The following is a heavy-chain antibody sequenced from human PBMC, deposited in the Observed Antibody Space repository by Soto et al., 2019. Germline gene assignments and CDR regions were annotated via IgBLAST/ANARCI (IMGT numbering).Heavy chain of an antibody. J-gene: IGHJ5*02. CDR2: INAGNGNT. CDR3: ARVTAAAGTGRFDP. CDR1: GYTFTSYA. V-gene: IGHV1-3*01. Sequence: GASVKVSCKASGYTFTSYAMHWVRQAPGQRLEWMGWINAGNGNTKYSQKFQGRVTITRDTSASTAYMEPSSLRSEDTAVYYCARVTAAAGTGRFDPWGQGTLVTVSS. D-gene: IGHD6-13*01.